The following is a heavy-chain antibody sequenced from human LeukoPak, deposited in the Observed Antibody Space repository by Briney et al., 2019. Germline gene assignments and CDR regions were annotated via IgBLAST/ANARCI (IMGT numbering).Heavy chain of an antibody. Sequence: PGGSLRLSCAASGFTFSSHTMHWVRQAPGKGLEWVAAIPFDENPKFYVDSVKGRFTISRDTSDNTLYLQMNSLRLEDTAIYYCAKDTGVQFLEPAFWGQGTLVTVSS. CDR1: GFTFSSHT. J-gene: IGHJ4*02. D-gene: IGHD3-3*01. CDR2: IPFDENPK. V-gene: IGHV3-30*04. CDR3: AKDTGVQFLEPAF.